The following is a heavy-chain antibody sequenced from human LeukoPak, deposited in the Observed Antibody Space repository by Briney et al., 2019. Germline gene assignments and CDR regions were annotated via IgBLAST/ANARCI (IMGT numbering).Heavy chain of an antibody. CDR2: ISSSSSTI. Sequence: PGGSLRLSCAASGFTFSSYSMNWVRQAPGKGLEWVSYISSSSSTIYYADSVKGRLTISRDNAKNSLYLQMNSLRAEDTAVYYCAKDWGWLQSHESFDYWGQGTLVTVSS. V-gene: IGHV3-48*01. CDR3: AKDWGWLQSHESFDY. CDR1: GFTFSSYS. J-gene: IGHJ4*02. D-gene: IGHD5-24*01.